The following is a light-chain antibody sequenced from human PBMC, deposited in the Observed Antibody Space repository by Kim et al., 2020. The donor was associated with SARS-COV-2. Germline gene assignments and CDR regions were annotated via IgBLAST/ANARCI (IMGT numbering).Light chain of an antibody. CDR2: VNSDGSH. Sequence: QPVLTQSPSASASLGASVKLTCTLSSGHSTYAIAWHQQQPEKGPRYLMKVNSDGSHIKGDGIPDRFSGSSSGAERYLTISSLQSEDEADYYCQTWGTGIWVFGGGTQLTVL. CDR3: QTWGTGIWV. CDR1: SGHSTYA. V-gene: IGLV4-69*01. J-gene: IGLJ3*02.